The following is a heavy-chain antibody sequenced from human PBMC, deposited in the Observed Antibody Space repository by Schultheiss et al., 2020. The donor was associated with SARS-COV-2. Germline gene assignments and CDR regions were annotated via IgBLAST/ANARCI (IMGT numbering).Heavy chain of an antibody. V-gene: IGHV4-34*01. CDR3: ARGIVGATSLD. Sequence: SETLSLTCAVYGGSFSGYYWSWIRQPPGKGLEWIGEINHSGSTNYNPSLKSRVTISVDTSKNQFSLKLSSVTAADTAVYYCARGIVGATSLDWGQGTLVTVSS. J-gene: IGHJ4*02. D-gene: IGHD1-26*01. CDR1: GGSFSGYY. CDR2: INHSGST.